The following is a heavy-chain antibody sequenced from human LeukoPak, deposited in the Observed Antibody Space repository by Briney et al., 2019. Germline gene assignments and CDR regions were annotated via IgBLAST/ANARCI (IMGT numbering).Heavy chain of an antibody. J-gene: IGHJ4*02. D-gene: IGHD3-22*01. V-gene: IGHV1-2*02. CDR1: GYTFTGYY. Sequence: GASVKVSCKASGYTFTGYYMHWVRQVPGQGLEWMGWINPNSGGTNYAQKFQGRVTMTRDTSISTAYMELSRLRSDDTAVYYCARASSRAYYDSSGYSTEGPYYFDYWGQGTLVTVSS. CDR2: INPNSGGT. CDR3: ARASSRAYYDSSGYSTEGPYYFDY.